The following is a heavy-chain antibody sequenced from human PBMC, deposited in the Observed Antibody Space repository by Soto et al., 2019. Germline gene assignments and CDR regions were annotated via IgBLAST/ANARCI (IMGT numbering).Heavy chain of an antibody. CDR1: GFTFSTYA. CDR3: AKDPLGGSTPFDY. V-gene: IGHV3-23*01. J-gene: IGHJ4*02. CDR2: ISGSGGST. Sequence: LGLSCAAYGFTFSTYAMSWVRQAPGKGLEWVSAISGSGGSTYYADSVKGRFTISRDNSKNTVYLQMNSLRAEDTAVYYCAKDPLGGSTPFDYWGQGTLVTVTS. D-gene: IGHD1-26*01.